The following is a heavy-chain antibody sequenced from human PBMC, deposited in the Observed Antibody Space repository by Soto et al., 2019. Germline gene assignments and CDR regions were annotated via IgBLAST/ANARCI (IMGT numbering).Heavy chain of an antibody. V-gene: IGHV3-23*01. CDR2: ISGGDGST. Sequence: EVQLLESGGGLVQPGGSLRLSCAASGFTFSSYAMSWVRQAPGKGLEWVSTISGGDGSTYYADSVKGRFTISRYNSKNTVYLQMCSQCADDTAVYYCAIVGVTSHSPIPFDCGCQGSLFTGSS. D-gene: IGHD3-16*01. CDR3: AIVGVTSHSPIPFDC. CDR1: GFTFSSYA. J-gene: IGHJ4*02.